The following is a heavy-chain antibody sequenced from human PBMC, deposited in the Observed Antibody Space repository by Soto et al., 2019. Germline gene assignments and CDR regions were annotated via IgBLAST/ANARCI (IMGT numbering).Heavy chain of an antibody. J-gene: IGHJ4*02. V-gene: IGHV4-30-4*01. CDR3: AREGSSSPEYFDF. CDR1: GGSISSGDYY. Sequence: SETLSLTCTVSGGSISSGDYYWSWIRQPPGKGLEWIGYIYYSGSTYYNPSLKSRVTISVDTSKNQFSLKLSSVTAADTAVYYCAREGSSSPEYFDFWGPGTLVTVSS. D-gene: IGHD2-15*01. CDR2: IYYSGST.